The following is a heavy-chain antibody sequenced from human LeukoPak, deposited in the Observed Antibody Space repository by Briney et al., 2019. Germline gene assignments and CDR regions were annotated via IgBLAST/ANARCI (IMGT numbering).Heavy chain of an antibody. Sequence: SETLSLTCTVSVDFTSIYYWSWLRQPRGKGLEWMGYINYSGSTNYNPSLKSQVTISIDTYKNQFSLKLNSVTAADTAVYYCVRYFDWPYAFDIWGQGTMVTVSS. CDR2: INYSGST. CDR1: VDFTSIYY. CDR3: VRYFDWPYAFDI. D-gene: IGHD3-9*01. V-gene: IGHV4-59*01. J-gene: IGHJ3*02.